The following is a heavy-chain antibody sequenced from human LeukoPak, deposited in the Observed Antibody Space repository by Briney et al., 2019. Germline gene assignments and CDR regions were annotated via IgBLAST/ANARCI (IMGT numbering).Heavy chain of an antibody. CDR3: ARSVWFGELFLDY. CDR2: IYTSGST. D-gene: IGHD3-10*01. CDR1: GGSISSYY. V-gene: IGHV4-4*07. J-gene: IGHJ4*02. Sequence: SETLSLTCTVSGGSISSYYWSWTRQPAGKGLEWIGRIYTSGSTNYNPSLKSRVTMSVDTSKNQLSLKLSSVTAADTAVYYCARSVWFGELFLDYWGQGTLVTVSS.